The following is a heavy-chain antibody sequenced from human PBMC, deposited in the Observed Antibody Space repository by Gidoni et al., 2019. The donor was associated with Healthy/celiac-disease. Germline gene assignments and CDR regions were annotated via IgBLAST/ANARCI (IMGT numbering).Heavy chain of an antibody. Sequence: FSSYAISWVRQAPGQGLEWMGGIIPIFGTANYAQKFQGRVTITADESTSTAYMELSSLRSEDTAVYYCAREIIRLGELSLDYWGQGTLVTVSS. J-gene: IGHJ4*02. V-gene: IGHV1-69*01. CDR3: AREIIRLGELSLDY. D-gene: IGHD3-16*02. CDR1: FSSYA. CDR2: IIPIFGTA.